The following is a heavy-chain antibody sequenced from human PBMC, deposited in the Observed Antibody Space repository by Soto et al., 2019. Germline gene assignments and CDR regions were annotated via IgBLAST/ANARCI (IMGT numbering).Heavy chain of an antibody. J-gene: IGHJ4*02. CDR1: GFTFSSYA. CDR2: ISGSGGST. V-gene: IGHV3-23*01. D-gene: IGHD3-22*01. CDR3: AKVTYYYDSRGYYYFDY. Sequence: GGSLRLSCAASGFTFSSYAMSWVRQAPGKGLEWVSAISGSGGSTYYADSVKGRFTISRDNSKNTLYLQMNSLGAEDQAVYFCAKVTYYYDSRGYYYFDYWGQGTLVTVSS.